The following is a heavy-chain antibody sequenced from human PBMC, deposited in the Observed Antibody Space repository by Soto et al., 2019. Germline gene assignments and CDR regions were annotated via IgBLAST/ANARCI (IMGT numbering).Heavy chain of an antibody. CDR2: IVPMFGTS. CDR3: NRGSEYDFWSGYL. D-gene: IGHD3-3*01. Sequence: QERLVQSGAEVRKPGSSVKVSCKVTGGTSTRYAINWVRQAPGQGLEWMGGIVPMFGTSKYAQKFQGRVTITADTSTNIAYMELRSMRSEDTAVYYCNRGSEYDFWSGYLWGQGTLVSVAS. V-gene: IGHV1-69*06. CDR1: GGTSTRYA. J-gene: IGHJ4*02.